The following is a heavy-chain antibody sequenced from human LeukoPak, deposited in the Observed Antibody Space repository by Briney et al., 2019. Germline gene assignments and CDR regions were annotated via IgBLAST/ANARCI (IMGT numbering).Heavy chain of an antibody. J-gene: IGHJ6*03. V-gene: IGHV3-21*01. Sequence: GGSLRLSCAASGFTFSSYSMNWVRQAPGKRLEWVSSISSSSSYIYYADSVKGRFTISRDNAKNSLYLQMNSLRAEDTAVYYCARDPIAATDYYMDVWGKGTTVTISS. CDR3: ARDPIAATDYYMDV. D-gene: IGHD2-15*01. CDR1: GFTFSSYS. CDR2: ISSSSSYI.